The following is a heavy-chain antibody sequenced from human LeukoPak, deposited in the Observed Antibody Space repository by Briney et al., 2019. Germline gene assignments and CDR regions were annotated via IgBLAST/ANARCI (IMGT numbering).Heavy chain of an antibody. D-gene: IGHD6-6*01. CDR1: GGSFSGYY. Sequence: SETLSLTCAVYGGSFSGYYWSWIRQPPGKGLEWIGEINHSGSTNYNPSLKSRVTISVDTSKNQFSLKLSSVTAADTAVYYCARAHRSIAARPFHFQHWGQGTLVTVSS. V-gene: IGHV4-34*01. J-gene: IGHJ1*01. CDR3: ARAHRSIAARPFHFQH. CDR2: INHSGST.